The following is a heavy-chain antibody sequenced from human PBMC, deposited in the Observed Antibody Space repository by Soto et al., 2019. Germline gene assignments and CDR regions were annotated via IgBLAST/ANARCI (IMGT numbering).Heavy chain of an antibody. CDR1: GYTFTGYY. D-gene: IGHD2-2*01. V-gene: IGHV1-2*04. J-gene: IGHJ6*02. Sequence: ASVKVSCKASGYTFTGYYMHWVRQAPGQGLEWMGWINPNSGGTNYAQKFQGWVTMTRDTSISTAYMELSRLRSDDTAVYYCATWEPGYCSSTSCSYYYYYGMDVWGQGTTVTVSS. CDR2: INPNSGGT. CDR3: ATWEPGYCSSTSCSYYYYYGMDV.